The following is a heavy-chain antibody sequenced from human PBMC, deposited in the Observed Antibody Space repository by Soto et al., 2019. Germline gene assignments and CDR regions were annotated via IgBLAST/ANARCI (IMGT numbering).Heavy chain of an antibody. CDR3: ARPSYALNWDFHYGMQV. D-gene: IGHD2-2*01. CDR1: GGSFSGYY. J-gene: IGHJ6*02. CDR2: INQSGNT. Sequence: QVHLQQWGAGVLKPSETLSLTCAVSGGSFSGYYWTGIRQIPGKGRERIGEINQSGNTKYNPSLMSRDTMTVDTSRNQLSLKLRSVTAADTAVDYCARPSYALNWDFHYGMQVWGQGTSVTVSS. V-gene: IGHV4-34*01.